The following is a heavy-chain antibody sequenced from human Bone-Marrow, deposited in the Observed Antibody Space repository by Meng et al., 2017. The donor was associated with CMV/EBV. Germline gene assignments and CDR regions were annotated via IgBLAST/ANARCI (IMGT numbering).Heavy chain of an antibody. D-gene: IGHD6-6*01. Sequence: KVSCKGSGYSFTSYWIGWVRQMPGKGLEWMGIIYPGDSDTRYSPSFQGQVTISADKSISTAYLQWSNLKASDTAMYYCARQEARLFMGWFDPWGQGTLVTVSS. CDR2: IYPGDSDT. V-gene: IGHV5-51*01. J-gene: IGHJ5*02. CDR3: ARQEARLFMGWFDP. CDR1: GYSFTSYW.